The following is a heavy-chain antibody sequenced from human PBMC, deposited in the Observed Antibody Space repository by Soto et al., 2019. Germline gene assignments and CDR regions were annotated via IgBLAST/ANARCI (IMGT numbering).Heavy chain of an antibody. CDR1: GGSISSGGYY. D-gene: IGHD5-12*01. Sequence: VKLQESGPGLVKPSQTLSLTCTVSGGSISSGGYYWSWIRQHPGKGLEWIGYIYYSGSTYYNLSPKSRVTISVGTSNNQSSLKLSSVTDADTAVYYCAAGSGAYDGWFDYCGQGTLVTVSS. CDR3: AAGSGAYDGWFDY. CDR2: IYYSGST. J-gene: IGHJ4*02. V-gene: IGHV4-31*03.